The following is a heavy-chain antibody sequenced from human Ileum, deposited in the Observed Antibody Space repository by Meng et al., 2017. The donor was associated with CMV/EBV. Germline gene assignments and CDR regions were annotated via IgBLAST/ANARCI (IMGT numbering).Heavy chain of an antibody. D-gene: IGHD3-22*01. CDR3: ARDKSARDSSAYDY. CDR2: IGSSGSTI. Sequence: GGSLRLSCAASGFTFSSYEMNWVRQAPGKGLEWVSYIGSSGSTIYYADSVKGRFTISRDNAKNSLYLQMDSLRAEDTAVDYCARDKSARDSSAYDYWGQGTLVTVSS. CDR1: GFTFSSYE. V-gene: IGHV3-48*03. J-gene: IGHJ4*02.